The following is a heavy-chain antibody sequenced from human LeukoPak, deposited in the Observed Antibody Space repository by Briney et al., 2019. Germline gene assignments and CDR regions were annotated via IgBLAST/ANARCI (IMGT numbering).Heavy chain of an antibody. CDR2: IKSDGSNP. Sequence: GESLTLSCAASGFTFSNYWMHWVRQAPGKGLVWVSRIKSDGSNPNYADSVRGRSTTCRDNAKNSLYLQMNSLRAEGMAIYYCIRGYCSVGSCLAGWFYWGQGTLVTVSS. J-gene: IGHJ4*02. CDR1: GFTFSNYW. D-gene: IGHD2-15*01. V-gene: IGHV3-74*01. CDR3: IRGYCSVGSCLAGWFY.